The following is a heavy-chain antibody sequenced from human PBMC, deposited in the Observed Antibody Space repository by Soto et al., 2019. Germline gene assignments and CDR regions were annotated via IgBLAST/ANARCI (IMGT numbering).Heavy chain of an antibody. D-gene: IGHD3-10*01. CDR3: ASDPYYYASDY. J-gene: IGHJ4*02. CDR1: GFTFSAQY. V-gene: IGHV3-11*01. CDR2: ISGSGSTI. Sequence: QVELVESGGGLVKPGGSLRLSCAASGFTFSAQYMTWIRQAPGKGLEWVSYISGSGSTIHYADSVRGRFTVSRDNTKNSVYLQMNSLRAEDTAVYYCASDPYYYASDYWGQGILVTASS.